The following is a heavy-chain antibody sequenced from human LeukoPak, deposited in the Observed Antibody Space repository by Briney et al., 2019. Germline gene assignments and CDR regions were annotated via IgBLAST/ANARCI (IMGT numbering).Heavy chain of an antibody. D-gene: IGHD6-6*01. CDR2: IYYSGST. V-gene: IGHV4-39*07. CDR3: ARVSSIAARRLSYYYYYMDV. Sequence: PSETLSLTCTVSGGSISSSSYYWGWIRQPPGKGLEWIGSIYYSGSTYYNPSLKSRVTISVDTSKNQFSLKLGSVTAADTAVYYCARVSSIAARRLSYYYYYMDVWGKGTTVTVSS. J-gene: IGHJ6*03. CDR1: GGSISSSSYY.